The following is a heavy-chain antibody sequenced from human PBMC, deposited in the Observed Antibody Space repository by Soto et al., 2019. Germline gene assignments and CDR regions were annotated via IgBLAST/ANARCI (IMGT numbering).Heavy chain of an antibody. D-gene: IGHD6-19*01. J-gene: IGHJ4*02. Sequence: QVQLVQSGAEVKKPGASVKVSCKASGYTFTSYAMHWVRQAPGQRLEWMGWINAGNGNTKYSQKFHGRVTITRDTSASTAYMELSSLRSEDTAVYYCARTDEAVAGYYFDYWGQGTLVTVSS. CDR1: GYTFTSYA. V-gene: IGHV1-3*01. CDR2: INAGNGNT. CDR3: ARTDEAVAGYYFDY.